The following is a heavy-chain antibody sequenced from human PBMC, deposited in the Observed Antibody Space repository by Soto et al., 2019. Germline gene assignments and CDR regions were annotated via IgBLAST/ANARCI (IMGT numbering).Heavy chain of an antibody. Sequence: EVLLVESGGGLVQPGGSLRLSCAASGFTFSGFWMHWVRQAPGKGLVWVSRINSDGSSVTYADAVKGRFTISRDNAKNTLFLQMNGLRAEDTAVYYCTRDYSRLGFDYWGQGTLVTVSS. V-gene: IGHV3-74*03. D-gene: IGHD4-4*01. CDR2: INSDGSSV. CDR1: GFTFSGFW. CDR3: TRDYSRLGFDY. J-gene: IGHJ4*02.